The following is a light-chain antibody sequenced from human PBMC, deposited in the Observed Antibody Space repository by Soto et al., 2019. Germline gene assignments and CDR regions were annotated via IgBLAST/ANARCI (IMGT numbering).Light chain of an antibody. Sequence: QSVVTQPRSVSGSPGQSVTISCAGSSSDVGGQNAVSWYQQSPGKAPKLMIYDVSKRSSGVPARFSGSKSGNTASLTISGLQAEDEADYYCCSYAGNYIYVFGTGTKVTVL. V-gene: IGLV2-11*01. J-gene: IGLJ1*01. CDR1: SSDVGGQNA. CDR3: CSYAGNYIYV. CDR2: DVS.